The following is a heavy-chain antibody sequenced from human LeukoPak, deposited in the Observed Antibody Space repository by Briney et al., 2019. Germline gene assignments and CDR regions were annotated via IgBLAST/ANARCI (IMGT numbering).Heavy chain of an antibody. J-gene: IGHJ4*02. CDR2: IYYSGST. Sequence: PSETLSLTCTVSGGSISSYYWSWIRQPPGKGLEWIGYIYYSGSTNYNPFLKSRVTISVDTSKNQFSLKLSSVTAADTAVYYCARHGYYYDSSGYFSFDYWGQGTLVTVSS. D-gene: IGHD3-22*01. CDR1: GGSISSYY. CDR3: ARHGYYYDSSGYFSFDY. V-gene: IGHV4-59*08.